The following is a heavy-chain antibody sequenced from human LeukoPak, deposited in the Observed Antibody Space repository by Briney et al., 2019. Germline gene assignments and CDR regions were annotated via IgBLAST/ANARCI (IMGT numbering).Heavy chain of an antibody. D-gene: IGHD1-1*01. V-gene: IGHV4-59*08. CDR1: GDSISGNY. CDR2: IYYSGST. J-gene: IGHJ4*02. Sequence: SETLSLTCTVSGDSISGNYWTWIRQPPGKGLEWIGYIYYSGSTNYNASLKSRVTISVDTSKNQFSLKLSSVTAADTALYYCARHGVHQNYDYWGQGTLVTVSS. CDR3: ARHGVHQNYDY.